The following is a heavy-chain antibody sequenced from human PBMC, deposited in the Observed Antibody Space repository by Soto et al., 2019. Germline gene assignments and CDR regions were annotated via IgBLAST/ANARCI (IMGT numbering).Heavy chain of an antibody. J-gene: IGHJ4*02. CDR1: GFTFDDYA. CDR2: ISWNSGSI. Sequence: PGGSLRLSCAASGFTFDDYAMHWVRQAPGKGLEWVSGISWNSGSIGYADSVKGRFTISRDNAKNSLYLQMNSLRAEDTALYYCAKSPMVRGVIKYYFDYWGQGTLVTVSS. V-gene: IGHV3-9*01. D-gene: IGHD3-10*01. CDR3: AKSPMVRGVIKYYFDY.